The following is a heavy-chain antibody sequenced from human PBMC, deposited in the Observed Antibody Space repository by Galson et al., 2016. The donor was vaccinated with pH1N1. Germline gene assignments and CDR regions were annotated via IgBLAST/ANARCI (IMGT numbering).Heavy chain of an antibody. Sequence: SLRLSCAASGFTFSSYPMTWVRQAPGKGLQWVSTISSSYGNIFYADSVRGRFTISRDNSKNTVYLQMNSLRADDAAVYYCAKHPYYVDTSKIDYWGQGTLVSVSS. CDR2: ISSSYGNI. V-gene: IGHV3-23*01. D-gene: IGHD5-18*01. CDR3: AKHPYYVDTSKIDY. CDR1: GFTFSSYP. J-gene: IGHJ4*02.